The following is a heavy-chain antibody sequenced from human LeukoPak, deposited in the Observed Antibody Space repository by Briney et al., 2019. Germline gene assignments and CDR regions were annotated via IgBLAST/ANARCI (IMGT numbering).Heavy chain of an antibody. J-gene: IGHJ3*02. CDR2: ISTGGDRA. D-gene: IGHD2-2*01. V-gene: IGHV3-23*01. CDR1: GSTFSNYA. Sequence: PGGSLRLSCAASGSTFSNYAMDWVRQAPGKGLEWVSAISTGGDRAYYADSVKGRFTTSRDNSRNTLYLQLNSLRAEDTAIYYCAVDCNSPSCYGQSAFDIWGQGTMVTVSS. CDR3: AVDCNSPSCYGQSAFDI.